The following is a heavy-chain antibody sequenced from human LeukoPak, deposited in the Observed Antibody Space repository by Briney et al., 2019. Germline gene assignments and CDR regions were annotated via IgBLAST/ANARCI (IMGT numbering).Heavy chain of an antibody. CDR2: ISAGGTTM. V-gene: IGHV3-11*01. CDR3: AKGHTYGMI. Sequence: GGSLRLSCAASGFTFGDYYMSWIRQTPGKGLEWVSYISAGGTTMDYAKSVKGRFTISRDNAKDSLYLQMNSLEAEDTAVYYCAKGHTYGMIWGQGTLVSVSS. J-gene: IGHJ4*02. CDR1: GFTFGDYY. D-gene: IGHD3-10*01.